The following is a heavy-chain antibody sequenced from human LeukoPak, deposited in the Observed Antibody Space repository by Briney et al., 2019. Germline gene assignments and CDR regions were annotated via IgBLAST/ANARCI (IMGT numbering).Heavy chain of an antibody. J-gene: IGHJ4*02. CDR2: MNPNSGNT. D-gene: IGHD6-6*01. CDR3: ARAVGIAARLPSGY. V-gene: IGHV1-8*03. CDR1: GYTFTGYY. Sequence: GASVKVSCKASGYTFTGYYMHRVRQATGQGLEWMGWMNPNSGNTGYAQKFQGRVTITRNTSISTAYMELSSLRSEDTAVYYCARAVGIAARLPSGYWGQGTLVTVSS.